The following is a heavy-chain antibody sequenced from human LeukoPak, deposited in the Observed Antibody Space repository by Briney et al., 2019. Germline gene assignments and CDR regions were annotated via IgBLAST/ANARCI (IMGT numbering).Heavy chain of an antibody. CDR1: GGSIRSQS. V-gene: IGHV4-59*11. CDR3: AMSGYSEHFSRGGRLLVRNAFDI. Sequence: PSETLSLTCSVSGGSIRSQSWSWIRQPPGKGLEWMGYIQDRGSTNYNPSLMSRVTISVDRSTNQFSLKLTSVTAADTAVYFCAMSGYSEHFSRGGRLLVRNAFDIWGLGTVVTVSS. J-gene: IGHJ3*02. D-gene: IGHD2-15*01. CDR2: IQDRGST.